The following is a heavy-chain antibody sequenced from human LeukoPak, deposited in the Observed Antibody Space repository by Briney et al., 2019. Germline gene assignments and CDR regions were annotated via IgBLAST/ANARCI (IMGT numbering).Heavy chain of an antibody. CDR3: ARDSSYGDQPYYFDY. CDR1: GFTFSSFG. CDR2: ISYDGSNK. Sequence: GGSLRLSCAASGFTFSSFGMHWVRQAPGKGLEWVAVISYDGSNKYYADSVKGRFAISRDNSINTLYLQMNSLRAEDTAVYYCARDSSYGDQPYYFDYWGQGTLVTVSS. D-gene: IGHD4-17*01. V-gene: IGHV3-30*03. J-gene: IGHJ4*02.